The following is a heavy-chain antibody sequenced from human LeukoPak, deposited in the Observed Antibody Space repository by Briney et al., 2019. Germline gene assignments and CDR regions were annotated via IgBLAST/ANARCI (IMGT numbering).Heavy chain of an antibody. Sequence: GASVKVSCKASGYTFTSYDINWVRQATGQGLEWMGWMNPNSGNTGYAQKFQGRVTMTRNTSISTAYMELSSLRSEDTAVYYCARGESYYGSGSYYNWFDPWGQGTLVTVSS. J-gene: IGHJ5*02. CDR1: GYTFTSYD. CDR2: MNPNSGNT. CDR3: ARGESYYGSGSYYNWFDP. V-gene: IGHV1-8*01. D-gene: IGHD3-10*01.